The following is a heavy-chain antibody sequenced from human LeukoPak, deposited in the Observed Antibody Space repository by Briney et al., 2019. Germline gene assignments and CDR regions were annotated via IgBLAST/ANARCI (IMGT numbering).Heavy chain of an antibody. CDR3: ARHQGFGESVFIY. CDR1: GYSFTSYW. D-gene: IGHD3-10*01. Sequence: GESLKISCKGSGYSFTSYWISWVRQMPGKGLEWMGRIDPSDSYTRYSPSFQGHVTISVDKSMSTAYLQWSSLKASDTAMYYCARHQGFGESVFIYWGQGTLVTVSS. V-gene: IGHV5-10-1*01. J-gene: IGHJ4*02. CDR2: IDPSDSYT.